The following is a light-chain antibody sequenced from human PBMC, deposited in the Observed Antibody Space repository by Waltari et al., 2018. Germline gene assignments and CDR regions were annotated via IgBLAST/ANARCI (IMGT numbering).Light chain of an antibody. Sequence: QSALTQPASVSGSPGQSTTISCTGPSRDIGTYNYVSWYQQYPGKAPKLMIHGVTNRPSGVSDRFSGSKSGNTASLTISGLQAEDEAVYYCCSYARSRTLLFGGGTELTVL. CDR3: CSYARSRTLL. V-gene: IGLV2-23*01. CDR1: SRDIGTYNY. J-gene: IGLJ3*02. CDR2: GVT.